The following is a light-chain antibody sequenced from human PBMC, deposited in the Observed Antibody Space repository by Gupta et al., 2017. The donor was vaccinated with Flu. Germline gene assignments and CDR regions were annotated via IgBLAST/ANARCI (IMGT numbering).Light chain of an antibody. Sequence: EIVLTQSPGTLSLSPGERAALSCRASQSVDSRYLAWYQQNPGQAPRLLIYGASNRATGIPDRFTGSGSGTDFTLTISRLEPEDIAVYYCQQYSSIPQTFGQGTKVEIK. V-gene: IGKV3-20*01. J-gene: IGKJ1*01. CDR2: GAS. CDR1: QSVDSRY. CDR3: QQYSSIPQT.